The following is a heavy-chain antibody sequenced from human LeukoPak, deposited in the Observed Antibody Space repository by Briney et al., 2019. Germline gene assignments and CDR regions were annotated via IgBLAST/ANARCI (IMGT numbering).Heavy chain of an antibody. J-gene: IGHJ4*02. Sequence: GGSLRLSCAASGFTISSCAMNWVCQTPGKGLEWVSTVSASGGSTYHADSVKGRFTISRDTSKNTLYLQMSSLRAEDTALYYCTKGGSSDLWGHCDCWGQGTLVTVSS. D-gene: IGHD2-15*01. CDR1: GFTISSCA. CDR3: TKGGSSDLWGHCDC. V-gene: IGHV3-23*01. CDR2: VSASGGST.